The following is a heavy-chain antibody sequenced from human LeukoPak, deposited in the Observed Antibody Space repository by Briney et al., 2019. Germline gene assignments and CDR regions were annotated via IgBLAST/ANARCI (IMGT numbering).Heavy chain of an antibody. CDR1: GFTFSDYY. CDR2: NSTGSSST. Sequence: PGGSLRLSCAASGFTFSDYYMSWIRQAPGKGLEWVSYNSTGSSSTKYADSVRGRFTISRDNAKNSLYLQMNSLRAEDTAVYYCARDFIHRSGEAGYWGQGTLVTVSS. D-gene: IGHD3-22*01. J-gene: IGHJ4*02. CDR3: ARDFIHRSGEAGY. V-gene: IGHV3-11*05.